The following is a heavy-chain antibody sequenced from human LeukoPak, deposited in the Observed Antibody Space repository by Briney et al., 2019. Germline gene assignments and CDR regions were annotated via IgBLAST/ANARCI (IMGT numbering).Heavy chain of an antibody. V-gene: IGHV4-4*07. J-gene: IGHJ4*02. CDR3: ARDLGGYNYGYSFDY. CDR2: IYTSGST. Sequence: KPSETLSLTCTVSGGSISGYYWNWIRQPAGKGLEWIGRIYTSGSTNYNPSLKSRVTMSVDTSKNQFSLKLFSVTAADTAVYYCARDLGGYNYGYSFDYWGQGTLVTVSS. CDR1: GGSISGYY. D-gene: IGHD5-18*01.